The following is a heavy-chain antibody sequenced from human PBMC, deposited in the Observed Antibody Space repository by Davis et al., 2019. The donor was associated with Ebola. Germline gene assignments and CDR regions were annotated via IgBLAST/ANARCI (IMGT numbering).Heavy chain of an antibody. D-gene: IGHD5-18*01. V-gene: IGHV4-31*03. J-gene: IGHJ6*03. Sequence: MPSETLSLTCTVSGGSISSGGYYWSWIRQHPGKGLEWIGYIYYSGSTYYNPSLKSRVTISVDMYKNQFSLRLSSVTAADTALYYCARRYREYYYNLDVWGQGTTVSVSS. CDR2: IYYSGST. CDR3: ARRYREYYYNLDV. CDR1: GGSISSGGYY.